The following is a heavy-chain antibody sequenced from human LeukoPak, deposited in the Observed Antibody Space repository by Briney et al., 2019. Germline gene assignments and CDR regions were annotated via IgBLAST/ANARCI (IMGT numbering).Heavy chain of an antibody. Sequence: ASVMVSCKASGYTFTSYYMHWVRQAPGQGLEWMGIINPSGGSTSYAQKFQGRVTMTRDTSTSTVYMELSSLRSEDTAVYYCARDKSYCSGGSCYSRRYFDYWGQGTLVTVSS. CDR1: GYTFTSYY. V-gene: IGHV1-46*01. J-gene: IGHJ4*02. CDR3: ARDKSYCSGGSCYSRRYFDY. D-gene: IGHD2-15*01. CDR2: INPSGGST.